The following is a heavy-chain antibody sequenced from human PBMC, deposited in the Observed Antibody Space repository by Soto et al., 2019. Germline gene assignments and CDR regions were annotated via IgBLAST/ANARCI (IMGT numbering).Heavy chain of an antibody. CDR2: IHYSGST. CDR3: ARARYQLLHPYYYGMDV. J-gene: IGHJ6*02. CDR1: GGSISSYY. Sequence: QVQLQESGPGLVKPSETLSLTCTVSGGSISSYYWSWIRQSPGKGLEWIGYIHYSGSTKSNPSLKSRVTISGDTSRNQVSLKLSSVTAADSAVYFCARARYQLLHPYYYGMDVWGQGTTVTVSS. D-gene: IGHD2-2*01. V-gene: IGHV4-59*01.